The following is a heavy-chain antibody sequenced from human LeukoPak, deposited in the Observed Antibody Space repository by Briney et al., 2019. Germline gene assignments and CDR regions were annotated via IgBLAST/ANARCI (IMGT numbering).Heavy chain of an antibody. J-gene: IGHJ4*02. CDR2: ISGSGGSL. CDR3: VRGHSSGWHHFDY. CDR1: GFTFSSYA. V-gene: IGHV3-23*01. Sequence: GGSLRLSCAASGFTFSSYAMSWVRQALGKGLEWVSTISGSGGSLNYADSVKGRFTISRDNSKNTLYVQMNSLRAEDMAVYYCVRGHSSGWHHFDYWGQGTLVTVSS. D-gene: IGHD6-19*01.